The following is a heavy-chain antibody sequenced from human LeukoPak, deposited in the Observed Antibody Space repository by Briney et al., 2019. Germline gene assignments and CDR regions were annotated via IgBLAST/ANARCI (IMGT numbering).Heavy chain of an antibody. V-gene: IGHV3-7*01. Sequence: GGSLRLSCAASGFTFSSYWMSWVRQAPGKGLEWVATIKDDGSDKYYVDSVKGRFTISRDNAKNSLHLQMNSLRVEDTAVYYCANLGRTDWGQGTLVTVSS. CDR2: IKDDGSDK. J-gene: IGHJ4*02. CDR1: GFTFSSYW. CDR3: ANLGRTD.